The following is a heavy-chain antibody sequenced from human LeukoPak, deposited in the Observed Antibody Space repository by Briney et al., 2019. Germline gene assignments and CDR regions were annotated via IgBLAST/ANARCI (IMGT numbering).Heavy chain of an antibody. J-gene: IGHJ4*02. CDR3: ARGDFASCYTANDY. CDR2: VCTTNNST. D-gene: IGHD2-2*02. CDR1: GFTFNNYA. V-gene: IGHV3-23*01. Sequence: PGGSLRLSCVASGFTFNNYAMNWVRQAPGKGLEWVSGVCTTNNSTYYTDSVKGRFTIPRDKSRNTLYLQMNSLRVEDTAVYFCARGDFASCYTANDYWGQGVLVTVSS.